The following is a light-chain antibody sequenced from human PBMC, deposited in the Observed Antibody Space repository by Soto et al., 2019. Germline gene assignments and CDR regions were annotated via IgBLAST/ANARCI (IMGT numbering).Light chain of an antibody. Sequence: EVVLTQSPATLSLSPGDGATLSCRASQSVNNYLAWYQQKPGRAPRLLIYDTFNRATDIPARFSGSGSGTDFTLTISSVEPEDSALYYCQQYGNLITFGQGTRLELK. CDR1: QSVNNY. CDR2: DTF. CDR3: QQYGNLIT. J-gene: IGKJ5*01. V-gene: IGKV3-11*01.